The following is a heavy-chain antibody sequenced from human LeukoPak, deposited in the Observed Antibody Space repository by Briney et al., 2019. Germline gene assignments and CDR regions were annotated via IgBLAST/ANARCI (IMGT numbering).Heavy chain of an antibody. CDR2: IYYSGST. CDR1: GGSISSGDYY. V-gene: IGHV4-30-4*01. D-gene: IGHD3-9*01. CDR3: ARDVRYYDILTGFDIGPRFDP. Sequence: SETLSLTCTVSGGSISSGDYYWSWIRQPPGKGQEWIGYIYYSGSTYYNPSLKSRVTISVDTSKNQFSLKLSSVTAADTAVYYCARDVRYYDILTGFDIGPRFDPWGLGTLVTVSS. J-gene: IGHJ5*02.